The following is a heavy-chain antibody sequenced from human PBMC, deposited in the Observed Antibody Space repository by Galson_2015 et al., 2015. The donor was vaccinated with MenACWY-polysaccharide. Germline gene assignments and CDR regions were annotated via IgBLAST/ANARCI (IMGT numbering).Heavy chain of an antibody. CDR2: IQYDGSNK. J-gene: IGHJ3*02. D-gene: IGHD2-2*01. CDR3: AREGSRIVFHAFDI. Sequence: VIQYDGSNKVYADSVKGRFTISRDNSKNTVFLEMNTLGVEDTAVYYCAREGSRIVFHAFDIRGQGTMVTVSS. V-gene: IGHV3-33*01.